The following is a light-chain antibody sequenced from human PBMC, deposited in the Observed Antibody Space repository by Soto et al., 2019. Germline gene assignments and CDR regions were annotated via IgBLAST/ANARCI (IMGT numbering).Light chain of an antibody. CDR1: TSTVGGNP. J-gene: IGLJ7*01. V-gene: IGLV1-44*01. Sequence: QSVLTQPPSASGTPGQRVTISCSGSTSTVGGNPVNWYQQLPGTAPKLLIYNNSQRPSGVPDRFSGSNSGTSASLAISGLQSEDEADYFCAAWDDSLNGPVFGGGTQLTVL. CDR3: AAWDDSLNGPV. CDR2: NNS.